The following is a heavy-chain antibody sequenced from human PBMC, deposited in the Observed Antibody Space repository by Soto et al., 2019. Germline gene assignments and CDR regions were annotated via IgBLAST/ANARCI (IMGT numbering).Heavy chain of an antibody. CDR2: ISYDGSNK. J-gene: IGHJ4*02. Sequence: GGSLRLSCAASGFTFSSYAMHWVRQAPGKGLEWVAVISYDGSNKYYADSVKGRFTISRDNSKNTLYLQMNSLRAEDTAVYYCARGYYYDSSSPLADWGQGTLVTVSS. CDR3: ARGYYYDSSSPLAD. CDR1: GFTFSSYA. V-gene: IGHV3-30-3*01. D-gene: IGHD3-22*01.